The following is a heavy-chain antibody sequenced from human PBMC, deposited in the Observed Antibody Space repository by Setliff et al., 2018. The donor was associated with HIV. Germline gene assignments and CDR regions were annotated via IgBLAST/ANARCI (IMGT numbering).Heavy chain of an antibody. V-gene: IGHV1-69*13. D-gene: IGHD2-15*01. J-gene: IGHJ6*02. CDR1: GGTFSSYS. CDR3: ARGSGGYCSGGSCYFGFGLAL. CDR2: IIPIFNTA. Sequence: SVKVSCKASGGTFSSYSITWVRQAPGQGLEWMGGIIPIFNTANYAQKFQGRVTITADESTSTAYMELSSLGSEDTAVYYRARGSGGYCSGGSCYFGFGLALWGQGTTVTVSS.